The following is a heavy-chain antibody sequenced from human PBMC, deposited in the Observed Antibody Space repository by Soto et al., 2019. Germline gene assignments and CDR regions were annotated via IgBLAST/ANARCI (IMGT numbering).Heavy chain of an antibody. CDR2: IYPGDSDT. CDR3: AIWGSVIYYFFLPDFYYPRPGGPFYSAF. Sequence: GESLKISCKGSGYSFTSYWIGWVRQMPGKGLEWMGIIYPGDSDTRYSPSFQGQVTISADKSISTAYLQWSSLKASDTAMYYWAIWGSVIYYFFLPDFYYPRPGGPFYSAFRGQRPLVPVSP. D-gene: IGHD3-9*01. CDR1: GYSFTSYW. V-gene: IGHV5-51*01. J-gene: IGHJ1*01.